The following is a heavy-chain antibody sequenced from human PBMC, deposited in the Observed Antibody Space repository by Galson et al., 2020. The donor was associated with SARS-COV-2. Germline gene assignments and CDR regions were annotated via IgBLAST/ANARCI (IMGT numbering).Heavy chain of an antibody. D-gene: IGHD5-18*01. Sequence: NSGGSLRLSCAASGFPFSTYTMNWVRLAPGKGLEWVSSISTSSSYTYYVDSVKGRFSISRDNPRNTLYLQMNSLRPEDTAVYYCARHEGIRGYNYGRLYYGMDVWGQGTTGTVSS. J-gene: IGHJ6*02. CDR3: ARHEGIRGYNYGRLYYGMDV. CDR1: GFPFSTYT. CDR2: ISTSSSYT. V-gene: IGHV3-21*01.